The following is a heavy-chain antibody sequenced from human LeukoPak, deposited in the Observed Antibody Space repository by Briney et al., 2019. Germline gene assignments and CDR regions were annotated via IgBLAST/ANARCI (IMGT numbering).Heavy chain of an antibody. J-gene: IGHJ4*02. D-gene: IGHD3-22*01. Sequence: ASVKVSCKASGDTFRNYAMSWVREAPGQGLEWMGMIIPIFGTTRSAQKFQGRVTITTDASTTTAYMELNSLRSEDTAVYYCARDPELGLDRSGYYYLVWGQGTLVTVSS. CDR2: IIPIFGTT. CDR1: GDTFRNYA. CDR3: ARDPELGLDRSGYYYLV. V-gene: IGHV1-69*05.